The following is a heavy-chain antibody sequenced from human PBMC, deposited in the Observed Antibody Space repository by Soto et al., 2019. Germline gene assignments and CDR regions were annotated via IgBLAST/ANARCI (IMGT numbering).Heavy chain of an antibody. Sequence: QVQLVQSGTEVKKPGASVKLSCKASGYTFTNYAIHWVRQAPGQRLEWMVWINAGNGHTKYSQKFQGRVTVTRDPSATTAYMELSRLTSEDTAVYYCARGRWTQTTADYSLDFWGQGTLVTVSS. CDR2: INAGNGHT. D-gene: IGHD2-21*01. CDR1: GYTFTNYA. V-gene: IGHV1-3*01. CDR3: ARGRWTQTTADYSLDF. J-gene: IGHJ4*02.